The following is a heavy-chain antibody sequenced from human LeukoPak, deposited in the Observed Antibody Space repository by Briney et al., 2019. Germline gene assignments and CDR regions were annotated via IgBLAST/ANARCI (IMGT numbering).Heavy chain of an antibody. V-gene: IGHV1-18*01. CDR1: GYTFTSYG. Sequence: ASVKVSCKASGYTFTSYGISWVRQAPGQGLEWMGWISAYNGNTNYAQKLQGRVTMTTDTSTSTAYMELRSLRSDDTAVYYCARDRSLWFGELLPQDAFDIWGQGTMVTVSS. CDR3: ARDRSLWFGELLPQDAFDI. CDR2: ISAYNGNT. D-gene: IGHD3-10*01. J-gene: IGHJ3*02.